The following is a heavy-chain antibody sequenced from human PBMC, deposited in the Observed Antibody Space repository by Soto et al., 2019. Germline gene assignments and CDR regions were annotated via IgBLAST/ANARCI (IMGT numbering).Heavy chain of an antibody. D-gene: IGHD2-15*01. Sequence: PGGSLRLSCAASGFTFSSYAMHWVRQAPGKGLEWVAVISYDGSNKYYADSVKGRFTISRDNSKNTLYLQMNSLRAEDTAVYYCARGVRYCSGGSCYVWHAFDIWGQGXMVTVSS. V-gene: IGHV3-30-3*01. CDR3: ARGVRYCSGGSCYVWHAFDI. CDR1: GFTFSSYA. J-gene: IGHJ3*02. CDR2: ISYDGSNK.